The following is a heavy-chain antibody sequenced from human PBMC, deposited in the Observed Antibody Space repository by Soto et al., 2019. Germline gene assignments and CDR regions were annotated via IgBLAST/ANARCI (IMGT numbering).Heavy chain of an antibody. CDR1: GFTFSSYG. D-gene: IGHD3-10*01. V-gene: IGHV3-30*18. CDR3: AKARSLWFGELLFPLDY. Sequence: QVQLVESGGGVVQPGRSLRLSCAASGFTFSSYGMHWVRQAPGKGLEWVAVISYDGSNKYYADSVKGRITISRDNSKNTLYLQMNSLRAEDTAVYYCAKARSLWFGELLFPLDYWGQGTLVTVSS. CDR2: ISYDGSNK. J-gene: IGHJ4*02.